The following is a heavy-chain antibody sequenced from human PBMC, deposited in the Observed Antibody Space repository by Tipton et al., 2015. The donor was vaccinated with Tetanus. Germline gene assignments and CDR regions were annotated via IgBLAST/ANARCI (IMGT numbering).Heavy chain of an antibody. Sequence: SLRLSCAASGFTLSRNSMNWVRQAPGKGLEWVSSISGSGSYISYADSVKGRFTISRDNAKNSLSLQMNSLRAEDTAVYYCARGLRRLFCTSASCHPNWCDPWGQGTLVTVSS. CDR3: ARGLRRLFCTSASCHPNWCDP. CDR2: ISGSGSYI. J-gene: IGHJ5*02. V-gene: IGHV3-21*01. D-gene: IGHD2-2*01. CDR1: GFTLSRNS.